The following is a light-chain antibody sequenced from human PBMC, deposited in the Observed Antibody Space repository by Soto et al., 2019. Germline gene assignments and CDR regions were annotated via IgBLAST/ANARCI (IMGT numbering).Light chain of an antibody. V-gene: IGLV2-14*03. CDR2: DVS. CDR3: SSYTSIDTWV. Sequence: QSVLAQPASVSGSPGQSITITCTGTSSDVGCNNYVSWYQKHPGKAPKILISDVSNRPSGISNRFTCSKIGNTASLTISGLQAEDEADYYCSSYTSIDTWVFRTGTKVTVL. J-gene: IGLJ1*01. CDR1: SSDVGCNNY.